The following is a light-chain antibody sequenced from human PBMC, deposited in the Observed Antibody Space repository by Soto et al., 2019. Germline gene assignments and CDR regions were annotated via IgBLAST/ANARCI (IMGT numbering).Light chain of an antibody. CDR1: ETVATN. Sequence: THCRSTLSVSPGERATLSCWASETVATNLAWYQQKPGQAPRLLISGASTRATGIQDRFSGSGSGTDFTLTIPRLEPEDFAVYYCLQYGSSVWTFGQGTKVDLK. V-gene: IGKV3-20*01. J-gene: IGKJ1*01. CDR3: LQYGSSVWT. CDR2: GAS.